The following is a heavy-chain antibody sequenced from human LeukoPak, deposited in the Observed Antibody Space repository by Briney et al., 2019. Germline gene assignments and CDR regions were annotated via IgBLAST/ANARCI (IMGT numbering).Heavy chain of an antibody. CDR1: GGSVSSGSYY. D-gene: IGHD2/OR15-2a*01. J-gene: IGHJ5*02. V-gene: IGHV4-61*01. Sequence: PSETLSLTCTVSGGSVSSGSYYWSWIRQPPGKGLEWIGYIYYSGSTNYNPSLKSRVTISVDTSKNQFSLKLSSVTAADTAVYYCARDPGSMGDNRYPDNWFDPWGQGTLVTVSS. CDR3: ARDPGSMGDNRYPDNWFDP. CDR2: IYYSGST.